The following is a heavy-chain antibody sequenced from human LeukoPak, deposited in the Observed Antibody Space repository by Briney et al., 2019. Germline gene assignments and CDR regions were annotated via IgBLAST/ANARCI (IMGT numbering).Heavy chain of an antibody. CDR3: AREAGRVGAFLLYYFDY. V-gene: IGHV4-61*01. CDR1: GGSVSSGSYY. J-gene: IGHJ4*02. D-gene: IGHD1-26*01. Sequence: PSETLSLTCTVSGGSVSSGSYYWSWIRQPPGKGLEWVGYIYYSGSTNYNPSLKSRVTISVDTSKNQFSLKLSSVTAADTAVYYCAREAGRVGAFLLYYFDYWGQGTLVTVSS. CDR2: IYYSGST.